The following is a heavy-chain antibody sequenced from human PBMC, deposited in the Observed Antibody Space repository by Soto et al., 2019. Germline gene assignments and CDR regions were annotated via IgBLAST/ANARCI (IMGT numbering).Heavy chain of an antibody. Sequence: QVPLQESGPRLVRPSGTLSLPCNVSRGSLPTANWWNWVRQPPRRGLEWIGEIYHSGRTNYNLCLKRRVTLSVEKSKNHFSRTLSSVPAAGTAICYCARRGGGVVLAATTAFDYWGQGIVVTVSS. D-gene: IGHD2-15*01. CDR1: RGSLPTANW. CDR3: ARRGGGVVLAATTAFDY. J-gene: IGHJ4*02. CDR2: IYHSGRT. V-gene: IGHV4-4*02.